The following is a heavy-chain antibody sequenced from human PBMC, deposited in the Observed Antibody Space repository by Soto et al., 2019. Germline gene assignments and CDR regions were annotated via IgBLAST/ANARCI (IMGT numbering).Heavy chain of an antibody. CDR1: GDSVSSNSAA. CDR3: ARERGVLSEAFDI. J-gene: IGHJ3*02. D-gene: IGHD3-10*01. V-gene: IGHV6-1*01. CDR2: TYYRSKWYN. Sequence: HTLSLTCAISGDSVSSNSAAWNWLRQSPSRGLEWLGRTYYRSKWYNDYVVSVKSRITINPDTSKNQFSLQLNSVTPEDTAVYYCARERGVLSEAFDIWGQGTEVTVSS.